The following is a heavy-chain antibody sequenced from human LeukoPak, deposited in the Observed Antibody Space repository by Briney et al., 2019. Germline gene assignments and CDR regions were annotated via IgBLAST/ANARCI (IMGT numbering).Heavy chain of an antibody. D-gene: IGHD3-9*01. J-gene: IGHJ5*02. CDR1: GFTFSSYG. V-gene: IGHV3-33*01. CDR3: ATGKSSDYDILTGKNWFDP. Sequence: GGSLRLSCAASGFTFSSYGMHWVRQAPGKGLEWVAVIWYDGSNKYYADSVKGRFTISRDNSKNTLYLQMNSLRAEDTAVYYCATGKSSDYDILTGKNWFDPWGQGTLVTVSS. CDR2: IWYDGSNK.